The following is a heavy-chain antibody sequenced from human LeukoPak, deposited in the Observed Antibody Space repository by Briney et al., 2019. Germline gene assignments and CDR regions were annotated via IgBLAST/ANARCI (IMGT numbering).Heavy chain of an antibody. CDR2: IIPIFGTA. CDR3: ARGVIVVVPATMYYFDY. CDR1: GGTFSSYA. V-gene: IGHV1-69*05. Sequence: SVKVSCKASGGTFSSYAISWVRQAPGQGLEWMGGIIPIFGTANYAQKFQGRVTITTDESTSTAYMELSSLRSEDTAVYYCARGVIVVVPATMYYFDYWGQGTLVTVSS. D-gene: IGHD2-2*01. J-gene: IGHJ4*02.